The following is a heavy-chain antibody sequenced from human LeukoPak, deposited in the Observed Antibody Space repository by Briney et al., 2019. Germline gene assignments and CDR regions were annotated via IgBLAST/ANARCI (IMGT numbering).Heavy chain of an antibody. CDR2: IEQDGSEK. CDR1: GFTFSSYW. V-gene: IGHV3-7*03. Sequence: GGSLRLSCAASGFTFSSYWMSWVRQAPGKGLEWVANIEQDGSEKYYAASVRGRFTVSRVNAKNTLYLQMNRLRPEDTAFYYCARDDYNTLGYNFHYWGQGTLVTVSS. J-gene: IGHJ4*02. CDR3: ARDDYNTLGYNFHY. D-gene: IGHD1-1*01.